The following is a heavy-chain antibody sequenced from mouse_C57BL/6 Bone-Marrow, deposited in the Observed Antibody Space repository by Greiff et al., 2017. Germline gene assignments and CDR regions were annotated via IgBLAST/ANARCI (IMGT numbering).Heavy chain of an antibody. CDR1: GYTFTSYW. V-gene: IGHV1-64*01. CDR2: IHPNSGST. D-gene: IGHD2-4*01. Sequence: QVQLQQPGAELVKPGASVKLSCKASGYTFTSYWMHWVKQRPGQGREWIGMIHPNSGSTNYNEKFKSKATLTVDKSRSTAHRQLSSLTSEDSAVYCCARFPDDSYWYYGVWGTSTTVT. CDR3: ARFPDDSYWYYGV. J-gene: IGHJ1*03.